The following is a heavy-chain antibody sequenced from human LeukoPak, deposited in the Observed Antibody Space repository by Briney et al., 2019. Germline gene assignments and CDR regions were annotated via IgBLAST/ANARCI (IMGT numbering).Heavy chain of an antibody. V-gene: IGHV3-23*01. Sequence: GGSLRLSCAASGFTFSSYAMSWVRQAPGRGLEWVSAISGSGGSTYYADSVKGRFTISRDNSKNTLYLQKNSLRAEDTAVYYCAKDRYGDPPRWDYWGQGTLVTVSS. D-gene: IGHD4-17*01. CDR2: ISGSGGST. CDR3: AKDRYGDPPRWDY. CDR1: GFTFSSYA. J-gene: IGHJ4*02.